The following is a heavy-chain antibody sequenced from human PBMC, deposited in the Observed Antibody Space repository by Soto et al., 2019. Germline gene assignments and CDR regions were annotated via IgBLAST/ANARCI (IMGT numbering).Heavy chain of an antibody. CDR2: MNPNSGNT. CDR3: AREAGGGWGMDV. J-gene: IGHJ6*02. Sequence: ASVKVSCKASGYTFTSYDINWVRQATGQGLEWMGWMNPNSGNTGYAQKFQSRVTMTRNTSISTAYMELSSLRSEDTAVDYCAREAGGGWGMDVWGQGTTVTVSS. D-gene: IGHD6-19*01. V-gene: IGHV1-8*01. CDR1: GYTFTSYD.